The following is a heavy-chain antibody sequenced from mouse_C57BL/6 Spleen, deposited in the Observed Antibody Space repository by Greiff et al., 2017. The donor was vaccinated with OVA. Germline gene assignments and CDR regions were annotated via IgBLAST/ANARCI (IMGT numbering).Heavy chain of an antibody. D-gene: IGHD1-1*01. J-gene: IGHJ2*01. CDR3: ARKYYYGSSYHYFDY. CDR1: GYAFSSYW. V-gene: IGHV1-80*01. CDR2: IYPGDGDT. Sequence: QVQLQQSGAELVKPGASVKISCKASGYAFSSYWMNWVKQRPGKGLEWIGQIYPGDGDTNYNGKFKGKATLTADKSSSTAYMQLSSLTSEDSAVYFCARKYYYGSSYHYFDYWGQGTTLTVSS.